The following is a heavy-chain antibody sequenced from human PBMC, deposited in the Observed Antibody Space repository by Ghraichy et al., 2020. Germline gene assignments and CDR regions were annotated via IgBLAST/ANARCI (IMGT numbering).Heavy chain of an antibody. CDR1: GFTFSAYS. CDR3: ARACGGDCYLSDY. CDR2: INSRGSSI. V-gene: IGHV3-21*01. J-gene: IGHJ4*02. Sequence: GGSLRLSCAASGFTFSAYSMNWVRQAPGKGLEWVSSINSRGSSIYYADSVKGRFTISRDNAKNSLYLQMNSLRAEDTAVYYCARACGGDCYLSDYWGQGTLVTVSS. D-gene: IGHD2-21*02.